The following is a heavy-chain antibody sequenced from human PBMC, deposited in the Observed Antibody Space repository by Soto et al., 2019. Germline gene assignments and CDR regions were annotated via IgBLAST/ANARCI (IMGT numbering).Heavy chain of an antibody. D-gene: IGHD3-16*01. Sequence: QVQLQESGPGLVNPSGTLSLTCVVSGASISGGHWWSWVRQSPGKGLEWIGEIYQSGSTNYNPSLKSRFIISVDNSKNQFSLKWTSVTAADTALYYCARERGSTMTGDALEIWGQGTMVTVSS. V-gene: IGHV4-4*02. CDR1: GASISGGHW. J-gene: IGHJ3*02. CDR2: IYQSGST. CDR3: ARERGSTMTGDALEI.